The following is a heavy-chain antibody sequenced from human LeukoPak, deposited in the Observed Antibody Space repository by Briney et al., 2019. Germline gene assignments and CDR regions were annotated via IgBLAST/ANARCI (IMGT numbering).Heavy chain of an antibody. CDR2: IGGSGSSI. J-gene: IGHJ6*02. CDR1: GFTFSSYS. CDR3: ARGKMGYYGMDV. V-gene: IGHV3-48*01. D-gene: IGHD2-8*01. Sequence: GGSLRLSCAASGFTFSSYSMNWVRQGPGEGLEWVSYIGGSGSSIYYADSVKGRFTISRDSAKNSLYLQMNSLRAEDTAVYYCARGKMGYYGMDVWGQGTTVTVSS.